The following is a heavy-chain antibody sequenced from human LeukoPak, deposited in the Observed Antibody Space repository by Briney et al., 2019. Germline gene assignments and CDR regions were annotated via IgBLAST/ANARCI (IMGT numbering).Heavy chain of an antibody. Sequence: KASETLSLTCAVSGGSISSGGYSWSWIRQPPGKGLEWIVYIYHSGSTYYNPSLKSRVTISVDRSKNQFSLKLSSVTAADTAVYYCARGGYCSSTSCYSWFDPWGQGTLVTVSS. D-gene: IGHD2-2*02. CDR3: ARGGYCSSTSCYSWFDP. CDR2: IYHSGST. V-gene: IGHV4-30-2*01. J-gene: IGHJ5*02. CDR1: GGSISSGGYS.